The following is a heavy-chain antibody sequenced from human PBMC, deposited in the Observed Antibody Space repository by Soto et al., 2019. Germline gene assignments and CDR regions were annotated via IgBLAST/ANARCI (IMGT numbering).Heavy chain of an antibody. D-gene: IGHD2-21*01. V-gene: IGHV3-23*01. CDR1: GFTFSSYA. J-gene: IGHJ6*03. Sequence: GSLRLSCAASGFTFSSYAMSWVRQAPGKGLEWVSAISGSGGSTYYADSVKGRFTISRDNSKNTLYLQMNSLRAEDTAVYYCAKMTIPRPTYCYYMDVWGKGTTVTVSS. CDR2: ISGSGGST. CDR3: AKMTIPRPTYCYYMDV.